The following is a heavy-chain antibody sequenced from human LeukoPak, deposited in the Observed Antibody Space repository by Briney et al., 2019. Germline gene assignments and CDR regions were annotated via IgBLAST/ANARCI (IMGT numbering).Heavy chain of an antibody. V-gene: IGHV3-30*02. Sequence: GGSLRLSCAASGFTFSSHGMHWVRQAPGKGLEWVAFIRCDGSNKYYADSVKGRFTISRDNSKNTLYLQMKSLRAEDTGVYYCVRDVITPSLIIRDLWGQGTLVTVSS. CDR3: VRDVITPSLIIRDL. D-gene: IGHD3-22*01. CDR1: GFTFSSHG. J-gene: IGHJ1*01. CDR2: IRCDGSNK.